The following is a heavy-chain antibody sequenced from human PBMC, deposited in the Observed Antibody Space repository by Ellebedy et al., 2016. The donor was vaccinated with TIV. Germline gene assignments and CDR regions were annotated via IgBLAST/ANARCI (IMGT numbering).Heavy chain of an antibody. J-gene: IGHJ4*02. CDR1: GYRFSNHW. CDR2: IYPSDSDT. Sequence: GESLKISXQSSGYRFSNHWIAWVCQQHGQGLEWVGFIYPSDSDTRYSPSFQGQVTISSDKSISTVYLQWSGLKASDTAVYFCARLRDALADELDYWGQGTLVTVSS. D-gene: IGHD6-19*01. V-gene: IGHV5-51*01. CDR3: ARLRDALADELDY.